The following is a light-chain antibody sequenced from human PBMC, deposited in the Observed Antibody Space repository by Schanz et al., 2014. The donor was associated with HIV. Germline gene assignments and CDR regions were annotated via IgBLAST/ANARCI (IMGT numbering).Light chain of an antibody. V-gene: IGKV3-20*01. CDR1: HIVNNRY. Sequence: EIVLTQSPGTLSLSPGERASLSCRASHIVNNRYFAWYKQEHGQPPRLLIYGASIRATGVPDRFSGSGSGTDFTLTISRLEPEDFAVYYCQQYGTSLITFGQGTRLEI. J-gene: IGKJ5*01. CDR2: GAS. CDR3: QQYGTSLIT.